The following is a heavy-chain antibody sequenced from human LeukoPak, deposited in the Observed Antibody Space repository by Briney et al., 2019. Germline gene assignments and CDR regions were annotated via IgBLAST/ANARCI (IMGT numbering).Heavy chain of an antibody. CDR2: IYTSGST. CDR3: ASGLRYFDLYY. CDR1: GDFISSGNYY. D-gene: IGHD3-9*01. J-gene: IGHJ4*02. Sequence: SQTLSLTFTVYGDFISSGNYYWTWIRQPAGEGLEWIGRIYTSGSTNYNPSLKSRVTISVDTSKNQFSLKLSSVTAADTAVYYRASGLRYFDLYYWGQGTLVTVSS. V-gene: IGHV4-61*02.